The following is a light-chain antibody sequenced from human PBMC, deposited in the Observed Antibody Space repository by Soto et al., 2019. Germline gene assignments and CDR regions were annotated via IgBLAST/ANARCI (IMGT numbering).Light chain of an antibody. CDR1: SNDVGDYNY. CDR3: SLYAGSSTLYV. CDR2: EVS. V-gene: IGLV2-8*01. Sequence: QSVLTQPPSASGSPGQSVTISCTGTSNDVGDYNYVSWYQQHPGKAPKLMIYEVSKRPSGVPGRFSGSKSGNTASLTVSGLKADDEADYYCSLYAGSSTLYVFGTGSKVTVL. J-gene: IGLJ1*01.